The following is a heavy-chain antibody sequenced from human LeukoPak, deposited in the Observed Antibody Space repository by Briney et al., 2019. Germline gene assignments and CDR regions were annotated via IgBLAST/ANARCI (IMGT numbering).Heavy chain of an antibody. V-gene: IGHV1-18*01. D-gene: IGHD1-14*01. CDR2: ISAYNGNT. J-gene: IGHJ5*02. CDR3: ARDVLGRETGNWFDP. CDR1: GYTFTSYG. Sequence: ASVKVSCRASGYTFTSYGISWVRQAPGQGPEWMGWISAYNGNTNYAQKLQGRVTMTTDTSTSTAYMELRSLRSDDTAVYYCARDVLGRETGNWFDPWGQGTLVTVSS.